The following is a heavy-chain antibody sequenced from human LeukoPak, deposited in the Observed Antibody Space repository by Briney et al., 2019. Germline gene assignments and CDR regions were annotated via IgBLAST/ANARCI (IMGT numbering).Heavy chain of an antibody. CDR3: ARSVADEPLFDY. CDR1: GGSISSSSYY. V-gene: IGHV4-39*01. D-gene: IGHD6-19*01. Sequence: SETLSLTCTVSGGSISSSSYYWGWIRQPPGKGLEWIGSIYYSGSTYYNPSLESRVTISVDTSKNQFSLKLSSVTAADTAVYYCARSVADEPLFDYWGQGTLVTVSS. J-gene: IGHJ4*02. CDR2: IYYSGST.